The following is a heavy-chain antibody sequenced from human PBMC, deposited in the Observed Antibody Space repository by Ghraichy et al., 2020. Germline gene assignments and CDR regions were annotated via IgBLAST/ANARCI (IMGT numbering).Heavy chain of an antibody. Sequence: ESLNISCKGSGYSLTSYWIGWVRQMPGKGLEWMGIIYPGDSDTRYSPSFQGQVTISADKSISTAYLQWSSLKASDTAMYYCARRLGYCSGGSCYKRANDAFDIWGQGTMVNVSS. CDR3: ARRLGYCSGGSCYKRANDAFDI. D-gene: IGHD2-15*01. J-gene: IGHJ3*02. CDR1: GYSLTSYW. V-gene: IGHV5-51*01. CDR2: IYPGDSDT.